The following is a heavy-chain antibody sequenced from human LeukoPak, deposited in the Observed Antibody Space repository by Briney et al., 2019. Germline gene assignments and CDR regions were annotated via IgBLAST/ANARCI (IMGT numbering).Heavy chain of an antibody. V-gene: IGHV4-34*01. D-gene: IGHD3-10*01. CDR3: VREWDYYGSGNL. Sequence: SETLSLTCGVYGGSLSGYYWSWIRQPPGKGLEWLGEIHHSGSTNYNPSLKSRVAVSGDTSKNQLSLKLTSVTAADTAVYYCVREWDYYGSGNLWGQGTLVTVSS. CDR1: GGSLSGYY. J-gene: IGHJ5*02. CDR2: IHHSGST.